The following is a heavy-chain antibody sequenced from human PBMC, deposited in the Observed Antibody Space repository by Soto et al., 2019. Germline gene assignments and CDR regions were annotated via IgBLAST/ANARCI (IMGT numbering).Heavy chain of an antibody. Sequence: VGSLRLSCAASGFTFSSYAMHWVRQAPGKGLEWVALISYDGSNKYFGDSVKGRFTISRDNSKNTLYLQMNSLRAEDTAVYYCARDRASSFIGATATLFDYWGQGTLVTVSS. CDR3: ARDRASSFIGATATLFDY. J-gene: IGHJ4*02. CDR2: ISYDGSNK. CDR1: GFTFSSYA. V-gene: IGHV3-30-3*01. D-gene: IGHD2-15*01.